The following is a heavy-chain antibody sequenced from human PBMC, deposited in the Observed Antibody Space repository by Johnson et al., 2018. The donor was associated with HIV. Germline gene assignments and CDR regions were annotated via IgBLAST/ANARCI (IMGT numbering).Heavy chain of an antibody. CDR1: IFTFKNAW. J-gene: IGHJ3*02. CDR3: TTGLYWNDAFDI. CDR2: IKSKTDGGTT. V-gene: IGHV3-15*01. Sequence: VQLVESGGGLVKPGGSLRLSCAASIFTFKNAWMSWVRQAPGKGLEWVGRIKSKTDGGTTDYAAPVKGRFTISRDGSKNTLYLQMHSLKNEDTAIYYCTTGLYWNDAFDIWGQGTMVTVSS. D-gene: IGHD1-1*01.